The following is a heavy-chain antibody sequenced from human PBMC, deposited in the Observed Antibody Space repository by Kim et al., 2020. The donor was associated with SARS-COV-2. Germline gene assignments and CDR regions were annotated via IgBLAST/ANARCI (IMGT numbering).Heavy chain of an antibody. Sequence: SSTTDADAVKGRFTITRDNAQKTVYLQMNRLRGADTAVYYCARAVHGDKALWGQGTLVTVSS. V-gene: IGHV3-74*01. CDR3: ARAVHGDKAL. J-gene: IGHJ4*02. CDR2: SST. D-gene: IGHD4-17*01.